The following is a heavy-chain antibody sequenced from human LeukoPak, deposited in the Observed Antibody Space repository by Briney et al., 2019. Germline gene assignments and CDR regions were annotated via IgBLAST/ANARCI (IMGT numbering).Heavy chain of an antibody. V-gene: IGHV3-7*01. CDR2: IKQDRSEK. D-gene: IGHD1-26*01. CDR3: AKMSGSYGSDI. Sequence: GGSLRLSCAASGFTFSNAWMSWVRQAPGKGLELVANIKQDRSEKYYVDSVKGRFTISRDNAKNSLYLQMNSLRAEDTAVYYCAKMSGSYGSDIWGQGTMVTVSS. CDR1: GFTFSNAW. J-gene: IGHJ3*02.